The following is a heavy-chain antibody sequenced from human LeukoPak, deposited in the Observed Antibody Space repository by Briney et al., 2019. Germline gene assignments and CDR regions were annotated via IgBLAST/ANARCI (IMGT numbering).Heavy chain of an antibody. V-gene: IGHV4-59*01. D-gene: IGHD5-18*01. CDR1: DDSLSTYY. Sequence: SETLSLTCTVSDDSLSTYYWSWIRQPPGKGLEWIGYIYYSGSTNFNPSLTSRVTISVDTSKNQFSLKLSSVTAADTAVYYCAGGWIQPGAFDIWGQGTMVTVSS. CDR2: IYYSGST. J-gene: IGHJ3*02. CDR3: AGGWIQPGAFDI.